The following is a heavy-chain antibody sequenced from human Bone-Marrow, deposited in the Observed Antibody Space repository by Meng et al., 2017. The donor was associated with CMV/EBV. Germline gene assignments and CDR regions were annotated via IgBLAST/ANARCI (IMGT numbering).Heavy chain of an antibody. V-gene: IGHV3-21*01. J-gene: IGHJ4*02. CDR2: ISTGSDYI. D-gene: IGHD3-22*01. Sequence: DSRCTICTCSMRWVRQAQGKELRWVSYISTGSDYIYSADSVKGRFTISRDNAENSLYLQMNSLTGEDTAVYYCARSSRGYPYFFDNWGQGTLVTVSS. CDR3: ARSSRGYPYFFDN. CDR1: RCTICTCS.